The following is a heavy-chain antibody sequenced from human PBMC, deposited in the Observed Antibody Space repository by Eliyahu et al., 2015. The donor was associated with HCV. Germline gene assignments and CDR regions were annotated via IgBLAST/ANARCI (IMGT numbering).Heavy chain of an antibody. V-gene: IGHV4-59*12. CDR3: ASGGGGIAVAGTGGWFDP. CDR1: GASISSYX. Sequence: QVQLQESGPGLVKPSETLSLTCTVSGASISSYXWSWXRQPPGKGXEWIAYIKYTGGTHYNPSLKSRVTMSLDTSKNQLSLKLSSVTAADTAVYYCASGGGGIAVAGTGGWFDPWGQGTLVTVSS. D-gene: IGHD6-19*01. J-gene: IGHJ5*02. CDR2: IKYTGGT.